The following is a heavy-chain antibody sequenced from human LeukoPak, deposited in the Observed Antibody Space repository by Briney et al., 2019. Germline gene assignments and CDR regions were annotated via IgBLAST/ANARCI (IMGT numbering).Heavy chain of an antibody. Sequence: GASVKVSCKASGYTFTSYAMHWVRQAPGQRLEWMGWINAGNGNTKYSQKFQGRVTITRDTSASTAYTELSSLRSEDTAVYYCARDQYDFWMFGAFDIWGQGTMVTVSS. CDR2: INAGNGNT. V-gene: IGHV1-3*01. D-gene: IGHD3-3*01. CDR3: ARDQYDFWMFGAFDI. CDR1: GYTFTSYA. J-gene: IGHJ3*02.